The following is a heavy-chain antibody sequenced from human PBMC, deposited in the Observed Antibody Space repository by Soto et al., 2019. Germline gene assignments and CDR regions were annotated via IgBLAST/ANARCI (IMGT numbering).Heavy chain of an antibody. CDR1: GFTFSIYW. J-gene: IGHJ3*02. CDR2: MNSDGSST. CDR3: ARVVPGDAFDI. Sequence: PGGSLSLSCAASGFTFSIYWMHWVRQAPGKGLVWVSRMNSDGSSTNYADSVKGRFTISRDNAKNTLFLQMNSLGAEDTAVYYCARVVPGDAFDIWGQGTVVTVSS. D-gene: IGHD1-26*01. V-gene: IGHV3-74*01.